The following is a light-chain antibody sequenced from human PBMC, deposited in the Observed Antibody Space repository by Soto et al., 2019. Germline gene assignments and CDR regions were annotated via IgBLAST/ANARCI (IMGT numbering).Light chain of an antibody. CDR3: CSYAGSYTQV. CDR1: SSDVGGYNY. V-gene: IGLV2-11*01. Sequence: QSALTQPRSVSGSPGQSGTISYTGTSSDVGGYNYVSWYQQHPGKAPKLMIYDVSKRPSGVPDRFSGSKSGNTASLTISGLQAEDEADYYCCSYAGSYTQVFGTGTKLTVL. CDR2: DVS. J-gene: IGLJ1*01.